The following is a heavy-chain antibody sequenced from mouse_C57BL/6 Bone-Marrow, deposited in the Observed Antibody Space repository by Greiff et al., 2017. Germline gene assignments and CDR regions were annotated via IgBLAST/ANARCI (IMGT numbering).Heavy chain of an antibody. Sequence: EVQLQESGAELVRPGASVKLSCTASGFNIKDDYMHWVKQRPEQGLEWIGWIDPENGDTEYASKFQGKATITADTSSNTAYLQLSSLTSEDTAVYYCTTLVWDYYAMDYWGQGTSGTVSS. J-gene: IGHJ4*01. V-gene: IGHV14-4*01. CDR1: GFNIKDDY. CDR2: IDPENGDT. CDR3: TTLVWDYYAMDY.